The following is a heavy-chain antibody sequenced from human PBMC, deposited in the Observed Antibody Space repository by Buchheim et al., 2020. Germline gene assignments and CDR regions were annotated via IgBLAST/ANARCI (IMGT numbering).Heavy chain of an antibody. D-gene: IGHD3-3*01. Sequence: EVHLVESGGGLVKPGGSLRLSCAASGFTFSTYAMNWVRQAPGKGLEWVSSININGIFVYYAASVRGRFTGSRDNAKNSLYLQLNNLRAEDAAVYYCARDPDSAAAASYDFWSAPTMDVWGQGTT. CDR3: ARDPDSAAAASYDFWSAPTMDV. CDR1: GFTFSTYA. V-gene: IGHV3-21*01. CDR2: ININGIFV. J-gene: IGHJ6*02.